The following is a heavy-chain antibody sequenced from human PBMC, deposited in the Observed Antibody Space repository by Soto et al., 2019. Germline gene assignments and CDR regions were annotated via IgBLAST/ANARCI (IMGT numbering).Heavy chain of an antibody. D-gene: IGHD5-12*01. J-gene: IGHJ6*02. Sequence: PSETLSLTCTVSGGSISSYYWSWIRQPPGKGLEWIGYIYYSGSTNYNPSLKSRVTISVDTSKNQFSLKLSSVTAADTAVYYCARGRWLQFYYYYGMDVWGQGTTVTVSS. CDR3: ARGRWLQFYYYYGMDV. CDR1: GGSISSYY. V-gene: IGHV4-59*01. CDR2: IYYSGST.